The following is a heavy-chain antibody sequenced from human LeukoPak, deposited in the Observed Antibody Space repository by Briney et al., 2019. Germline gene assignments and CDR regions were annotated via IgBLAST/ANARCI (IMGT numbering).Heavy chain of an antibody. D-gene: IGHD6-19*01. CDR3: AREASKSGWYLRYFDY. V-gene: IGHV3-21*01. Sequence: PGGSLRLSSAASGFTFSSYSMNWVRQATGKGLDWVSSISSSSSYIYYADSVNGQFTISRDNAKNALYLQMNSLRAEDTAVYYCAREASKSGWYLRYFDYWGQGNLVTVSS. J-gene: IGHJ4*02. CDR1: GFTFSSYS. CDR2: ISSSSSYI.